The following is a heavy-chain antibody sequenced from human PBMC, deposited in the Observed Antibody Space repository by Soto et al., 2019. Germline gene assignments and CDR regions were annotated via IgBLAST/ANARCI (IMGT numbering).Heavy chain of an antibody. CDR1: GYTSTGHY. D-gene: IGHD6-13*01. CDR2: INPNSGGT. V-gene: IGHV1-2*02. J-gene: IGHJ5*02. Sequence: ASVKVSCEASGYTSTGHYMHWVRQAPGQGLEWMGWINPNSGGTNYAQKFQGRVTMTRDTSISTAYMELSRLRSDDTAVYYCARDVTGYSWFDPWGQGTLVTVSS. CDR3: ARDVTGYSWFDP.